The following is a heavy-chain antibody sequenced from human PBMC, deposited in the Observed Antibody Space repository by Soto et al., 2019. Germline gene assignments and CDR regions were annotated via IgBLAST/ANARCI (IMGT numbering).Heavy chain of an antibody. V-gene: IGHV3-30-3*01. CDR2: ISYDGSNK. D-gene: IGHD5-18*01. Sequence: QVQLVESGGGVVQPGRSLRLSCAASGFTFSSYAMHWVRQAPGKGLEWVAVISYDGSNKYYADSVKGRFTISRDNSKNXLYLQMNSLKAEETAVYYCARDPLWGTAMVLWYFDLWGRGTLVTVSS. CDR3: ARDPLWGTAMVLWYFDL. CDR1: GFTFSSYA. J-gene: IGHJ2*01.